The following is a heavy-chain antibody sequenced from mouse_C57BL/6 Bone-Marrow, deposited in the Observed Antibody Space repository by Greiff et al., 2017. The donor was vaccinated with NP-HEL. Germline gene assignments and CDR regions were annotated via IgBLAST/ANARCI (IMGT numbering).Heavy chain of an antibody. D-gene: IGHD2-2*01. Sequence: VQLQQSGPVLVKPGASVKMSCKASGYTFTDYYMNWVKQSHGKSLEWIGVINPYNGGTSYNQKFKGKATLTVDKSSSTAYMELNSLTSEDSAVYYCAKEGGPIWLRYWYFDVWGTGTTVTVSS. CDR2: INPYNGGT. CDR3: AKEGGPIWLRYWYFDV. V-gene: IGHV1-19*01. CDR1: GYTFTDYY. J-gene: IGHJ1*03.